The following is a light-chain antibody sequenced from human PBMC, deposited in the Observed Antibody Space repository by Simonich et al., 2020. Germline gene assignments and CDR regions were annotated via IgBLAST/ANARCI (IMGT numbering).Light chain of an antibody. CDR2: WAS. CDR3: QQYYSTPFT. Sequence: IVMTQSPYSLAVSLGERATINCKSSQRVLYSSNNKNYLAWYQQKPGQPPKLIIYWASTRESGVPDRFSGSGSGTDFTLTISSRQAEDVAVYYCQQYYSTPFTFGPGTKVDIK. J-gene: IGKJ3*01. CDR1: QRVLYSSNNKNY. V-gene: IGKV4-1*01.